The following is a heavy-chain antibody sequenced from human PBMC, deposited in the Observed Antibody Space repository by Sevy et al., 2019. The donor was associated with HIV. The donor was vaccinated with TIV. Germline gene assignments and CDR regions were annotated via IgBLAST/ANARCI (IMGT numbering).Heavy chain of an antibody. CDR3: ARAGYSSSWYPGNFDY. CDR2: IYYSGST. V-gene: IGHV4-30-4*01. J-gene: IGHJ4*02. Sequence: SETLSLTCTVSGGSISSGDYYWSWIRQPPGKGLEWIGYIYYSGSTYYNPSLKSRVTISVDTSKNQFSLKLGSVTAADTAVYYCARAGYSSSWYPGNFDYWGQGTLVTVSS. D-gene: IGHD6-13*01. CDR1: GGSISSGDYY.